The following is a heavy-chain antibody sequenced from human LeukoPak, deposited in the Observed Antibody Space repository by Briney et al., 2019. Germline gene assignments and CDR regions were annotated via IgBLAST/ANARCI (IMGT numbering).Heavy chain of an antibody. D-gene: IGHD2-15*01. J-gene: IGHJ4*02. CDR1: GFTLSRIW. CDR2: IYSGGST. Sequence: GGSLRLSCAASGFTLSRIWMSWVRQAPGKGLEWVSVIYSGGSTYYADSVKGRFTITRDNSKNTLYLQMNSLRAEDTAVYYCARDLQTTYCSGGSCYGSAVYWGQGTLVTVSS. CDR3: ARDLQTTYCSGGSCYGSAVY. V-gene: IGHV3-66*01.